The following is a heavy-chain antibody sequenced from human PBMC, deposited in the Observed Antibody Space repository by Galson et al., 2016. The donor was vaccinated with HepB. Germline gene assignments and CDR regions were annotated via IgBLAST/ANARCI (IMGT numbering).Heavy chain of an antibody. V-gene: IGHV4-59*08. CDR1: SGSISAYY. Sequence: SETLSLTCSLSSGSISAYYWSWIRQPPGKGLEFIGYVYFNGNTKYNPSLKSRVTISLDTSKSQLSLRLTSVTAADTAVYYCARNYDRLDYWGQGTLVTVSS. CDR3: ARNYDRLDY. D-gene: IGHD3-9*01. CDR2: VYFNGNT. J-gene: IGHJ4*02.